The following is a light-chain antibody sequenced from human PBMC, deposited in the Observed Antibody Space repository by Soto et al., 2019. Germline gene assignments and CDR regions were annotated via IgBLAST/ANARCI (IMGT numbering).Light chain of an antibody. J-gene: IGKJ2*01. CDR2: AAS. CDR1: QNIDNK. Sequence: EIVLTQSPVTLSVSPGERATLSCRTTQNIDNKLAWYQQKPGQTPRLLIFAASTRATDIPARFSGSGSGTEFTLTISSLQSDDFAVYYCQHYYNWPQYTFGQGTKLEIE. CDR3: QHYYNWPQYT. V-gene: IGKV3-15*01.